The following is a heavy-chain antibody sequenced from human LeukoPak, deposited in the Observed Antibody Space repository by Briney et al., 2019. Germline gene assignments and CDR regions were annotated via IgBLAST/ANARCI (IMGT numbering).Heavy chain of an antibody. CDR3: AKGVGEQQLGYYFDY. CDR1: GFTFSSYA. CDR2: ISGSGGST. Sequence: GGSLRLSCAASGFTFSSYAMSWVRQAPGKGRVWVSAISGSGGSTYYADSVKGRFTISRDNSKNTLYLQMNSLRAEDTAVYYCAKGVGEQQLGYYFDYWGQGTLVTVSS. J-gene: IGHJ4*02. D-gene: IGHD6-13*01. V-gene: IGHV3-23*01.